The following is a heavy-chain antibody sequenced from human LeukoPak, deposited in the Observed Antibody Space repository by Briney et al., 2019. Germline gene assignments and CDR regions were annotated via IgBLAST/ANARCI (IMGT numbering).Heavy chain of an antibody. CDR3: ARDRRGGDYEGYFDY. D-gene: IGHD4-17*01. CDR2: ISYDGSNK. CDR1: GFTFSSYA. V-gene: IGHV3-30*04. Sequence: GRSLRLSCAASGFTFSSYAMYWVRQAPGKGLEWVAVISYDGSNKYYADSVKGRFTISRDNSKNTLYLQMNSLRAEDTAVYYCARDRRGGDYEGYFDYWGQGTLVTVSS. J-gene: IGHJ4*02.